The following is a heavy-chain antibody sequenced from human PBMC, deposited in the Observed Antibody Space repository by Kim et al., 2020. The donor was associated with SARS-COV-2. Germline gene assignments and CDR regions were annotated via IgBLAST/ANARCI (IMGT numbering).Heavy chain of an antibody. V-gene: IGHV1-58*01. J-gene: IGHJ6*02. CDR3: AAEGSDVGRYYYDSSGGGMDV. CDR1: GFTFTSSA. D-gene: IGHD3-22*01. Sequence: SVKVSCKASGFTFTSSAVQWVRQARGQRLEWIGWIVVGSGNTNYAQKFQERVTITRDMSTSTAYMELSSLRSEDTAVYYCAAEGSDVGRYYYDSSGGGMDVWGQGTTVTVSS. CDR2: IVVGSGNT.